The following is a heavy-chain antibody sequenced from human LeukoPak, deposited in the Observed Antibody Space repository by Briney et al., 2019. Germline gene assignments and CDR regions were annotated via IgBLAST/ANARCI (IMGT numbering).Heavy chain of an antibody. Sequence: ASVKVSCKASGYTFTDYAMNWVRQAPGQGLEWMGWIHPNTGNPTYAQGFTGRFVFSLDTSVGTTYLQISSLKAEDTAVYYCARAYQSLGGLSLPDHWGQGTLVTVSS. V-gene: IGHV7-4-1*02. J-gene: IGHJ5*02. D-gene: IGHD3-16*02. CDR3: ARAYQSLGGLSLPDH. CDR2: IHPNTGNP. CDR1: GYTFTDYA.